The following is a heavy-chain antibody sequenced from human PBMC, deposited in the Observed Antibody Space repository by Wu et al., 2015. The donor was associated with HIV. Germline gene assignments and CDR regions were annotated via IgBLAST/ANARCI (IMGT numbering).Heavy chain of an antibody. CDR3: ARTRNYYFGMDV. V-gene: IGHV1-8*01. CDR1: GYIFNSYD. Sequence: QVQLVQSGAEVKKPGASVRVSCKASGYIFNSYDINWVRQTPGQGLEWMGWMNPNSGSTGYAQKFQGRVTMTRDTSISTAYMILNGLTSEDTAVYYCARTRNYYFGMDVWGQGTTVTVSS. J-gene: IGHJ6*02. D-gene: IGHD1-14*01. CDR2: MNPNSGST.